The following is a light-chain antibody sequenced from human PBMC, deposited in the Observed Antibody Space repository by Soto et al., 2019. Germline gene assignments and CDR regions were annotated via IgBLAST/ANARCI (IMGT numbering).Light chain of an antibody. J-gene: IGKJ1*01. Sequence: ELALTQSPGTLSLSPGERATLSCRASQSVSSSYLAWYQQKPGQAPRPLIYGASSRAIGIPDRFSGSGSGTDFTLTISRLEPEDFAVYYCQQYGSSPWTFGQGTKVDIK. V-gene: IGKV3-20*01. CDR1: QSVSSSY. CDR2: GAS. CDR3: QQYGSSPWT.